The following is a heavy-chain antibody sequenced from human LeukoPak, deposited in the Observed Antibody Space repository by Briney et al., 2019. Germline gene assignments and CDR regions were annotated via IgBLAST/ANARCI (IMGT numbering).Heavy chain of an antibody. J-gene: IGHJ4*02. CDR1: GFPFRNPW. CDR3: TTAHY. V-gene: IGHV3-15*01. CDR2: IKSKTEGGTT. Sequence: GSLRLSCAGSGFPFRNPWIGLVRQGSGKGLEWVGRIKSKTEGGTTDYAAPVKGRFTISRDDSKNTLYLQMNSLKTEDTAVYYCTTAHYWGQGTLVTVPS.